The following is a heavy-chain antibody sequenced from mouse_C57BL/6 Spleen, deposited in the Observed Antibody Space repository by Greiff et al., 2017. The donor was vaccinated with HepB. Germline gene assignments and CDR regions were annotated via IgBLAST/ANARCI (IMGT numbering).Heavy chain of an antibody. Sequence: VKLVESGPELVKPGASVKLSCKASGYTFTSYDINWVKQRPGQGLEWIGWIYPRDGSTKYNEKFKGKATLTVDTSSSTAYMELHSLTSEDSAVYFCARDGSSDYWGQGTTLTVSS. CDR3: ARDGSSDY. CDR1: GYTFTSYD. CDR2: IYPRDGST. V-gene: IGHV1-85*01. D-gene: IGHD1-1*01. J-gene: IGHJ2*01.